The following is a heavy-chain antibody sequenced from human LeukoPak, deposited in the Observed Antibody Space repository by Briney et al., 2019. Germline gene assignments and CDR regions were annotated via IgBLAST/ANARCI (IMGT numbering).Heavy chain of an antibody. Sequence: GASVKVSCKASGYTFTGYYMHWVRQAPGQGLEWMGWINPNSGGTNYAQKFQGRVTMTRDTSIYTAYMELSRLRSDDTAVYYCARDLGTAWILNWFDPWGQGTLVTVSS. V-gene: IGHV1-2*02. J-gene: IGHJ5*02. CDR3: ARDLGTAWILNWFDP. CDR2: INPNSGGT. CDR1: GYTFTGYY. D-gene: IGHD2-8*02.